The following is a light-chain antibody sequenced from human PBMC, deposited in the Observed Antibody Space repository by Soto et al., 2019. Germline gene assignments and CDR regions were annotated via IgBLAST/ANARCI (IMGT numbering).Light chain of an antibody. J-gene: IGKJ2*01. CDR2: ATS. CDR3: QHYGSSSYT. Sequence: EFVLTQSPGTLSLSPGERATLSCRASQTVSSSYLAWYQQKPGQAPRLLIYATSSRVAGIPGRFSGSGSGTDFTLTISRLEPEDFAVYYYQHYGSSSYTFGQGTKLEIK. CDR1: QTVSSSY. V-gene: IGKV3-20*01.